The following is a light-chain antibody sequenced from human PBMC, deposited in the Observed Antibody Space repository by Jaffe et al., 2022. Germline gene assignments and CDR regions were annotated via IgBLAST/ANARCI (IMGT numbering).Light chain of an antibody. CDR2: DVT. J-gene: IGLJ1*01. V-gene: IGLV2-14*03. Sequence: QSALTQPASVSGSPGQPITISCTGTTSDVGGYNYVSWYQQHPGKAPKLMIYDVTNRPSGVSNRFSGSKSANTAFLTISGLQAEDEAEYYCSSYTRGTTYYVFGTGTKVTVL. CDR3: SSYTRGTTYYV. CDR1: TSDVGGYNY.